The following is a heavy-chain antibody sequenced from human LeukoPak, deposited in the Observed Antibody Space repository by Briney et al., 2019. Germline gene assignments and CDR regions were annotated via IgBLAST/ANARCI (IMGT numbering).Heavy chain of an antibody. V-gene: IGHV3-30*03. CDR1: GFTFSSYG. J-gene: IGHJ4*02. Sequence: GGSLRLSCAASGFTFSSYGMHWVRQAPGKGLEWVAVISYDGSNKYYADSVKGRFTISRDNSKNTLYLQMNSLRAEDTAVYYCARADSSSWYVGFDYWGQGTLVTVSS. CDR3: ARADSSSWYVGFDY. D-gene: IGHD6-13*01. CDR2: ISYDGSNK.